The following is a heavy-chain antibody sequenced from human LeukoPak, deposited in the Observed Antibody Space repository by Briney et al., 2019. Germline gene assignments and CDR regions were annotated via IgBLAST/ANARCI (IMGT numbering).Heavy chain of an antibody. Sequence: PSETLPLTCTVSGGSISRYYWSWIRQPAGKGLEWIGRIYTSGSTNYNPSLKSRVTMSVDTSKNQFSLKLSSVTAADTAVYYCAREGRFLEWFEADCYYYYMDVWGKGTTVTVSS. V-gene: IGHV4-4*07. CDR2: IYTSGST. CDR3: AREGRFLEWFEADCYYYYMDV. D-gene: IGHD3-3*01. CDR1: GGSISRYY. J-gene: IGHJ6*03.